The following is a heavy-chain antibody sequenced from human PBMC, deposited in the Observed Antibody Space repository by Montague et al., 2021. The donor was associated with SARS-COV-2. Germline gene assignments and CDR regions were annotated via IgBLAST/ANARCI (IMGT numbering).Heavy chain of an antibody. J-gene: IGHJ4*01. CDR2: ISHDESNH. CDR1: RLPFNGYA. V-gene: IGHV3-30*04. D-gene: IGHD1-26*01. Sequence: SLRLSCAASRLPFNGYAMHWVRQAPGKGLEWLTFISHDESNHRYADSVKGRFTISRDNSKNTLYLQMDSLRPEDTAVYYCAREGYRSGSSYIDYWGQGTLVTVSS. CDR3: AREGYRSGSSYIDY.